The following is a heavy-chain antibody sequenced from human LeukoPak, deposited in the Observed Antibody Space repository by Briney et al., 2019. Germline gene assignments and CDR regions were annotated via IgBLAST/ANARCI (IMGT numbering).Heavy chain of an antibody. V-gene: IGHV3-48*01. CDR1: GFTFTNYG. D-gene: IGHD3-3*01. J-gene: IGHJ4*02. Sequence: GTSLRLSCAASGFTFTNYGFHWVRQAPGKGLEWVSNIGTSSTTIYYADSVKGRFTISRDNAKNSLYLQMNSLRAEDTAVYYCARVAVPAHYDFWSGYSYYFDYWGQGTLVTVSS. CDR3: ARVAVPAHYDFWSGYSYYFDY. CDR2: IGTSSTTI.